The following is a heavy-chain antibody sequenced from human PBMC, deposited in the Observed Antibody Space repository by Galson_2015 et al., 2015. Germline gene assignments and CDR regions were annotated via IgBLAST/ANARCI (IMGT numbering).Heavy chain of an antibody. Sequence: SLRLSCAASGFTFSIHGMTWVRQPPGKGLEWVAAMTYDGTLFYYADALKGRFTISRDNSKTTLLLKRNSLRAEDTAVYYCAKGGFCEILKLLDTWGQGTQVTVSS. V-gene: IGHV3-30*18. J-gene: IGHJ5*02. D-gene: IGHD3-10*01. CDR1: GFTFSIHG. CDR2: MTYDGTLF. CDR3: AKGGFCEILKLLDT.